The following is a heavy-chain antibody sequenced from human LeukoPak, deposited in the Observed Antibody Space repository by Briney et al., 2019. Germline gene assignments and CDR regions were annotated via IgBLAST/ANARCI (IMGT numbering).Heavy chain of an antibody. CDR2: ISGSGGST. D-gene: IGHD3-10*01. J-gene: IGHJ4*02. CDR3: AKDSTVRGVIDY. Sequence: PGGSLRLSCAASGFTFSSYAMSWVRQAPGKWLEWVSAISGSGGSTYYADSVKGRFTISRDNSKNTLYLQMNSLRAEDTAVYYCAKDSTVRGVIDYWGQGTLVTVSS. V-gene: IGHV3-23*01. CDR1: GFTFSSYA.